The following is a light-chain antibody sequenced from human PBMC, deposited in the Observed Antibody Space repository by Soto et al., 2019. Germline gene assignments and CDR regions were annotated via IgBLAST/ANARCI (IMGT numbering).Light chain of an antibody. V-gene: IGLV2-23*01. CDR3: CSYAGSSTFV. CDR1: SSDLGSYNL. J-gene: IGLJ1*01. CDR2: EGS. Sequence: QSVLTQPVSVSGSPGQSITLSCTGTSSDLGSYNLVSWYQQHPGKAPKLMIYEGSKRPSGVSYRFSGSKSGNTASLTISGLQTEDEADYYCCSYAGSSTFVFGTGTKVTVL.